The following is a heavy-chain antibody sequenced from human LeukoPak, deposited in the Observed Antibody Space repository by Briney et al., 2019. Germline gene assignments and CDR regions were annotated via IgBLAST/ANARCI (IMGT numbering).Heavy chain of an antibody. J-gene: IGHJ5*02. D-gene: IGHD2-8*01. V-gene: IGHV1-69*04. Sequence: ASVKVSCKASGGTFSSYAISWVRQAPGQGLEWMGRIIPILGIANYAQKFQGRVMITADKSTSTAYMELSSLRSEDTAVYYCARDVDFEGTNLHTRWVVPWGQGTLVTVSS. CDR3: ARDVDFEGTNLHTRWVVP. CDR2: IIPILGIA. CDR1: GGTFSSYA.